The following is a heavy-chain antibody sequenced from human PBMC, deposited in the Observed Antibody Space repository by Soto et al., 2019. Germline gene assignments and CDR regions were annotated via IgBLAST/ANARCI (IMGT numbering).Heavy chain of an antibody. Sequence: PETLSLTCAVSGTSISSTFWWTWVRQPPGKGLEWIGEIYHSGSTKYNPSLKSRVTISVDKSNNQFSLELRSVTAADTAVYYCASAGLITILPTPWFDPWGQGTLVTVSS. D-gene: IGHD3-3*01. CDR1: GTSISSTFW. V-gene: IGHV4-4*03. CDR3: ASAGLITILPTPWFDP. J-gene: IGHJ5*02. CDR2: IYHSGST.